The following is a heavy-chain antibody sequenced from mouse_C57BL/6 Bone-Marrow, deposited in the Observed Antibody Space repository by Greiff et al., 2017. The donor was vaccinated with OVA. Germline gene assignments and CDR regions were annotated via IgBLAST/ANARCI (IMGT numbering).Heavy chain of an antibody. CDR1: GYTFTGYW. CDR2: IFPGSGRT. CDR3: AGRNGLYAMDY. J-gene: IGHJ4*01. V-gene: IGHV1-9*01. Sequence: VQLQQSGAALLKPGASVKLSCKAPGYTFTGYWIEWVKPRPGHGLEWIGEIFPGSGRTNYNEKFKGKATFTADTSSNTAYMQLSSLTTEDSAIYYCAGRNGLYAMDYWGQGPSVTDSS.